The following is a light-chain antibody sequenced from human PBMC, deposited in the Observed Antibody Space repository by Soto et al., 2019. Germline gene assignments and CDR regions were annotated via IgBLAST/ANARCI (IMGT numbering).Light chain of an antibody. CDR1: QSVSVN. J-gene: IGKJ1*01. V-gene: IGKV3-15*01. CDR2: GAS. CDR3: QQYHDWGE. Sequence: DIVMTQSPATLSGSPGESPTLSCRASQSVSVNLAWYQQKPGEAPRLLIYGASTRATGIPARFSGSGSGTEFTLTISSLQSEDFAVYYCQQYHDWGEFGQGTKVDIK.